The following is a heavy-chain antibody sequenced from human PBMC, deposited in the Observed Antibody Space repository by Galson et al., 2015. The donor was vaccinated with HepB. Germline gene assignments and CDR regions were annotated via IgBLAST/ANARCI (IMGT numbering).Heavy chain of an antibody. CDR1: GYTFTSYG. Sequence: SVKVSCKASGYTFTSYGISWVRQAPGQGLEWMGWISAYNGNTNYAQKLQGRVTMTTDTSTSTAYMELGSLRSDDTAVYYCARDDFRLTLGIAAAGTGPRYYYGMDVWGQGTTVTVSS. J-gene: IGHJ6*02. V-gene: IGHV1-18*04. CDR3: ARDDFRLTLGIAAAGTGPRYYYGMDV. D-gene: IGHD6-13*01. CDR2: ISAYNGNT.